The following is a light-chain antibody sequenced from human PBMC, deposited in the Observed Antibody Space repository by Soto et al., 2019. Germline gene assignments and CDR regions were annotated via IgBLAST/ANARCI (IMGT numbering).Light chain of an antibody. CDR1: SGHSTYA. J-gene: IGLJ1*01. Sequence: QLVLTQSPSASASLGASVKLTCTLDSGHSTYAIAWHQQQPEKGPRFLMKLNNDGSHIKGDGIPGRFSGSGSGAERYLTSPSLPSEDEADYYCQTWGTGIHVFGAGTKLTVL. CDR3: QTWGTGIHV. V-gene: IGLV4-69*01. CDR2: LNNDGSH.